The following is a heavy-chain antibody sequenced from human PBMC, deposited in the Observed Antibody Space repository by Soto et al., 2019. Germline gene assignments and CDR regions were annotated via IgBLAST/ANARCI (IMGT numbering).Heavy chain of an antibody. Sequence: PGESLKISCEGSGYSFSDYWIGWVRHVPGKGLEWVGTIYAGDSDTRYGPSFEGQVTMSVDKSISTAYLHWSSLKASDSAIYYCARQHPLDSSAWYNWGQGTPVTAPQ. J-gene: IGHJ4*02. CDR2: IYAGDSDT. D-gene: IGHD6-19*01. V-gene: IGHV5-51*01. CDR3: ARQHPLDSSAWYN. CDR1: GYSFSDYW.